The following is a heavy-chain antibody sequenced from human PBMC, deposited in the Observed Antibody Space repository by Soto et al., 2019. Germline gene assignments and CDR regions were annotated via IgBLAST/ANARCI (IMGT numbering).Heavy chain of an antibody. CDR2: IRSKANSYAT. CDR3: TRHLLTGEYYYYGMDV. CDR1: GFTFSGSA. D-gene: IGHD7-27*01. V-gene: IGHV3-73*02. Sequence: EVQLVESGGGLVQPGGSLKLSCAASGFTFSGSAMHWVRQASGKGLEWVGRIRSKANSYATAYAASVKGRFTISRDDSKNTAYLQMNSLKTEDTAVYYCTRHLLTGEYYYYGMDVWGQGTTVTVSS. J-gene: IGHJ6*02.